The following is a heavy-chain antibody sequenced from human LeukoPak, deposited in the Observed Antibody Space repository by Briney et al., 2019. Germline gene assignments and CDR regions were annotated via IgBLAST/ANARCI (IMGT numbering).Heavy chain of an antibody. V-gene: IGHV4-4*09. CDR3: ARLNFRGGEALHFDS. D-gene: IGHD3-16*01. Sequence: PSETLSLTCSVSGGSLTNYYWGWIRQPPGKGLEFIGYIHSDGTTNYDSSLQSRVAISLDTSKIQFSLRLYSVTAADTALYFCARLNFRGGEALHFDSWGQGILVTVSS. J-gene: IGHJ4*02. CDR1: GGSLTNYY. CDR2: IHSDGTT.